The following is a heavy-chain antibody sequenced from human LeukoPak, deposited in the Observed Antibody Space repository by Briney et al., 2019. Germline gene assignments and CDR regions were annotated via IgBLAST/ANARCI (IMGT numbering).Heavy chain of an antibody. J-gene: IGHJ4*02. V-gene: IGHV1-2*06. CDR1: GYTFSGYQ. Sequence: ASVKDSCKASGYTFSGYQVHWLRQAPGQGLEWMGRMNPSSGVTNYAQKFQGRVTMTRDTSINTAYLDLSALKSDDTAVYYCASRAASVTLGYWGQGTLVTVSS. D-gene: IGHD2-15*01. CDR3: ASRAASVTLGY. CDR2: MNPSSGVT.